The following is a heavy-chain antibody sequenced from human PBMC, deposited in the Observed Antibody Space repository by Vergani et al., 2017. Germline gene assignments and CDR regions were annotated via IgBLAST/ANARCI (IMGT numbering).Heavy chain of an antibody. CDR2: ISSSSSYI. D-gene: IGHD6-19*01. CDR3: AGEGGGIAVAPDY. Sequence: EVQLVESGGGLVKPGGSLRLSCAASGFTFSSYSMNWVRQAPGKGLEWVSSISSSSSYIYYADSVKGRFTISRDNAKDPLYLQMNSLRAEDPACYYCAGEGGGIAVAPDYWGQGTLVTVSS. J-gene: IGHJ4*02. CDR1: GFTFSSYS. V-gene: IGHV3-21*01.